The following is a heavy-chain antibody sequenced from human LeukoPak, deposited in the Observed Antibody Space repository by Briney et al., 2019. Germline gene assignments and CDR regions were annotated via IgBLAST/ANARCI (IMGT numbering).Heavy chain of an antibody. D-gene: IGHD5-18*01. CDR3: ARVVDGYSYVFFDY. J-gene: IGHJ4*02. Sequence: SETLSLTCTVSGGSISSSSYYWGWIRQPPGKGLEWIGSIYYSGSTNYNPSLKSRVTISVDTSRNQFSLKLSSVTAADTAVYYCARVVDGYSYVFFDYWGQGTLVTVSS. CDR2: IYYSGST. CDR1: GGSISSSSYY. V-gene: IGHV4-39*07.